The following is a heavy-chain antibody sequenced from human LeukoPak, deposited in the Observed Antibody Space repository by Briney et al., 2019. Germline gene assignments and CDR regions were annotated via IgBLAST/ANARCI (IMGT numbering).Heavy chain of an antibody. D-gene: IGHD6-13*01. CDR1: GYTFTSYD. CDR2: MNPNSGNT. J-gene: IGHJ6*03. CDR3: ARAASWSPIGDSYYYMDV. V-gene: IGHV1-8*01. Sequence: ASVKVSCKASGYTFTSYDINWVRQATGQGLEWMGWMNPNSGNTGYAQKFQGRVTMTRDTSISTVYMELSGLRSEDTAVYYCARAASWSPIGDSYYYMDVWGKGTTVTISS.